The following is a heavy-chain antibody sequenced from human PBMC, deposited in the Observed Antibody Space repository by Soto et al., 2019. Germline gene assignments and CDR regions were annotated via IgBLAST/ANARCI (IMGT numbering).Heavy chain of an antibody. V-gene: IGHV4-34*01. J-gene: IGHJ6*02. D-gene: IGHD2-2*01. CDR1: GGSFSGYY. CDR2: INQSGNT. CDR3: ARPSYALNWDFHYGMQV. Sequence: SETLSLTCAVSGGSFSGYYWTWIRQIPGKGLEWIGEINQSGNTKYNPSLMSRVTTSVDTSRNQFSLKLRSVTAADTAVYYCARPSYALNWDFHYGMQVWGQWTSLTVS.